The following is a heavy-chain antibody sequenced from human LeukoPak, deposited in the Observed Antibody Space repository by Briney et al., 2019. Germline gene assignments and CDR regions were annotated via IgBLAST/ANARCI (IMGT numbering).Heavy chain of an antibody. CDR1: GFTFSSYW. Sequence: PGGSLRLSCAASGFTFSSYWMSWVRQAPGKGLEWVANIKQDGSEKYYVDSVKGRFTISRDNAKNSLYLQMNSLRAEDTAVYYCARVDNTMVLYYYYYMDVWGKGTTVTVSS. J-gene: IGHJ6*03. CDR3: ARVDNTMVLYYYYYMDV. CDR2: IKQDGSEK. V-gene: IGHV3-7*01. D-gene: IGHD3-10*01.